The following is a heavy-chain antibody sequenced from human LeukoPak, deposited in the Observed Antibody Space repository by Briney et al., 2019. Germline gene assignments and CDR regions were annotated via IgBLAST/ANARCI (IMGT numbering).Heavy chain of an antibody. D-gene: IGHD2-15*01. CDR2: ISSSSSYI. V-gene: IGHV3-21*01. Sequence: GGSLRLSCAASGFTFSSYSMNWVRQAPGKGLEWVSSISSSSSYIYYADSVKGGFTISRDNAKNSLYLKMNSLRAEDTAVYYCARVFFLALGGSWEEAAFDIWGQGTMVTVSS. CDR1: GFTFSSYS. CDR3: ARVFFLALGGSWEEAAFDI. J-gene: IGHJ3*02.